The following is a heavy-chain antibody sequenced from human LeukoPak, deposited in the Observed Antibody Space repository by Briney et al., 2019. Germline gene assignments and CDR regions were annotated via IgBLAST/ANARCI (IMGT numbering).Heavy chain of an antibody. V-gene: IGHV4-61*01. D-gene: IGHD1-26*01. CDR1: GGSVGSVSYY. Sequence: SETLPLPRTVSGGSVGSVSYYWSWIRQPPGKGLEGIGLNYYSESPTYNPSPKSRVSISVDTSKNQFSLKLSSVTAADTAVYYCARELVGLGYFDYWGQGTLVTVSS. J-gene: IGHJ4*02. CDR3: ARELVGLGYFDY. CDR2: NYYSESP.